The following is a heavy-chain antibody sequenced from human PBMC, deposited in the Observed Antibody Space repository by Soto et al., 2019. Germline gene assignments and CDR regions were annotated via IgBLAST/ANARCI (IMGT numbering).Heavy chain of an antibody. CDR2: IYYSGST. CDR3: ARGRVVPAATYYFDY. D-gene: IGHD2-2*01. V-gene: IGHV4-31*03. Sequence: PSETLSLTCTVSGGSISSGGYYWSWIRQHPGKGLEWIGYIYYSGSTYYNPSLKSRVTISVDTSKNQFSLKLSSVTAADTAVYYCARGRVVPAATYYFDYWGQGTLVTVS. J-gene: IGHJ4*02. CDR1: GGSISSGGYY.